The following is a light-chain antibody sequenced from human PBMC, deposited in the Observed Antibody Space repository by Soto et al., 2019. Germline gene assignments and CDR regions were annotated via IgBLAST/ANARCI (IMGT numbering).Light chain of an antibody. V-gene: IGKV1-5*03. CDR3: QQYNSYWT. CDR2: KSS. J-gene: IGKJ1*01. Sequence: DIQMTQSPSTLSASVGDRVTITCRASRSISSWLAWYQQKPGKAPKLLIYKSSSLESGVPSRFSGSGSGTEFTLPISSLQPDDFAPYYCQQYNSYWTFGQGTKVEIK. CDR1: RSISSW.